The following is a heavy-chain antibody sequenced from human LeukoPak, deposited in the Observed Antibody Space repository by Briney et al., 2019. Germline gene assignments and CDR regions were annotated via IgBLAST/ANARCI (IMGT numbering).Heavy chain of an antibody. J-gene: IGHJ4*02. V-gene: IGHV3-53*01. CDR3: AGASDVLLWFGELPVDY. D-gene: IGHD3-10*01. CDR2: IYSGGST. CDR1: GFTVSSNY. Sequence: GGSLRLSCAASGFTVSSNYMSWVRQAPGKGLEWVSVIYSGGSTYYADSVKGRFTISRDNSKNTLYLQMNSLRAEDTAVYYCAGASDVLLWFGELPVDYWGQGTLVTVSS.